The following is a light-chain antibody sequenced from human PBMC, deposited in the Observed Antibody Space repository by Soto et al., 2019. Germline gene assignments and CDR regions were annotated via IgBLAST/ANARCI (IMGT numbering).Light chain of an antibody. Sequence: DIQMTQSPSSLSASVGDRVTITCRASQSISSYLNWYQQKPGKAPKLLIYAASSLQSGVPSRFSGSGSGTEFTLTISSLQPEDFAVYYCQQYGSSPITFGQGTRLEIK. V-gene: IGKV1-39*01. CDR3: QQYGSSPIT. CDR1: QSISSY. J-gene: IGKJ5*01. CDR2: AAS.